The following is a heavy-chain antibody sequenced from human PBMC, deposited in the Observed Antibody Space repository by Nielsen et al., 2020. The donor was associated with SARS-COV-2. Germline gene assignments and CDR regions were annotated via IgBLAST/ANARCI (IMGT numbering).Heavy chain of an antibody. CDR3: TRGRWELRNYYYYYMDV. V-gene: IGHV3-49*03. D-gene: IGHD1-26*01. CDR2: IRSKAYGGTT. CDR1: GFTFGDYA. Sequence: GGSLRLSCTASGFTFGDYAMSWFRQAPGKGLEWVGFIRSKAYGGTTEYAASVKGRFTISRDDSKSIAYLQMNSLKTEDTAVYYCTRGRWELRNYYYYYMDVWGKGTTVTVSS. J-gene: IGHJ6*03.